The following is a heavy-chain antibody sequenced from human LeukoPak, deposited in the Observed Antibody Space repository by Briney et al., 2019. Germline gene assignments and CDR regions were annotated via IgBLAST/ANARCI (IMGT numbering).Heavy chain of an antibody. Sequence: PGGSLRLSCAASGFTFSSYSMNWVRQAPGKGLEWVSSISSSSSYIYYADSVKGRFTISRGNAKNSLYLQMNSLRAEDTAVYYCARDRSPGYSYGTRPDYWGQGTLVTVSS. D-gene: IGHD5-18*01. CDR1: GFTFSSYS. CDR2: ISSSSSYI. CDR3: ARDRSPGYSYGTRPDY. J-gene: IGHJ4*02. V-gene: IGHV3-21*01.